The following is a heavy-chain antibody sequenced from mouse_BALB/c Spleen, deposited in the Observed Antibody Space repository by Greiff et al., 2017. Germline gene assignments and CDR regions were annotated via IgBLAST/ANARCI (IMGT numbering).Heavy chain of an antibody. CDR2: IRSKSNNYAT. D-gene: IGHD2-4*01. V-gene: IGHV10-1*02. J-gene: IGHJ3*01. CDR1: GFTFNTYA. CDR3: VRHDYDAY. Sequence: EVKLVESGGGLVQPKGSLKLSCAASGFTFNTYAMNWVRQAPGKGLEWVARIRSKSNNYATYYADSVKDRFTISRDDSQSMLYLQMNNLKTEDTAMYYCVRHDYDAYWGQGTLVTVSA.